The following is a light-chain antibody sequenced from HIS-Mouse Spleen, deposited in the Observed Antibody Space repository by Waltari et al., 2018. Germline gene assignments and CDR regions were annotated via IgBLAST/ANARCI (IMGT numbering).Light chain of an antibody. CDR2: EDS. CDR3: YSTDSSGNHRV. Sequence: SYELTQPPSVSVSPGQTASIPCSGDALPKKYAYWYQQKSVQAPVLVIYEDSKRHSGIPERFSGSSSGTMATLTISGAQVEDEADYYCYSTDSSGNHRVFGGGTKLTVL. CDR1: ALPKKY. V-gene: IGLV3-10*01. J-gene: IGLJ2*01.